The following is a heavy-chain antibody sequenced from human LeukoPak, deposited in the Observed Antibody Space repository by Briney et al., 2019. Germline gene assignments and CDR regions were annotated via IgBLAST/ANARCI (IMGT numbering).Heavy chain of an antibody. Sequence: QTGGSLRLSCAASGFTFSSYSMNWVRQAPGKGLEWVSYISSSGGTRYYADSVKGRFTISRDNAKNSLYLQMNSLRAEDTAVYYCARENTDDAFDIWGQETMATVSS. CDR1: GFTFSSYS. CDR2: ISSSGGTR. J-gene: IGHJ3*02. V-gene: IGHV3-48*04. CDR3: ARENTDDAFDI. D-gene: IGHD1/OR15-1a*01.